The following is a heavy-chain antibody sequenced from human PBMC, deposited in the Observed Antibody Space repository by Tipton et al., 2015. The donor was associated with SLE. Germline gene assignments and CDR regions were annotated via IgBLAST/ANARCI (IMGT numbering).Heavy chain of an antibody. D-gene: IGHD2-2*01. CDR3: VKGPPRVYQPNFDY. V-gene: IGHV3-64D*06. Sequence: SLRLSCSASGFTFSSYAMHWVRQAPGKGLEYVSAIRSNGGSTYYADSVKGRFTISRDNSKNTLYLQMSSLRAEDTAVYYCVKGPPRVYQPNFDYWGQGTLVTVSS. CDR2: IRSNGGST. CDR1: GFTFSSYA. J-gene: IGHJ4*02.